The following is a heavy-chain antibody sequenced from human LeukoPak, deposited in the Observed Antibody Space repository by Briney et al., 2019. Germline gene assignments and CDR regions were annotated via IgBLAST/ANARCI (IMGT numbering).Heavy chain of an antibody. Sequence: ASVKVSCKASGGTFSSYAISWVRQAPGQGLEWMGWISAYNGNTNYAQKLQGRVTMTTDTSTSTAYMELRSLRSDDTAVYYCASLWFGEFHYWGQGTLVTVSS. V-gene: IGHV1-18*01. D-gene: IGHD3-10*01. CDR3: ASLWFGEFHY. CDR1: GGTFSSYA. CDR2: ISAYNGNT. J-gene: IGHJ4*02.